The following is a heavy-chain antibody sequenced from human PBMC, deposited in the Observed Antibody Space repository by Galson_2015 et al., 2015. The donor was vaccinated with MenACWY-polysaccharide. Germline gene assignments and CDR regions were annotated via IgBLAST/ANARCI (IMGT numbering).Heavy chain of an antibody. Sequence: SLRLSCAASGFTFSSYAMHWVRQAPGKGLEWVAVISYDGSNKYYADSVKGRFTISRDNSKNTLYLQMNSLRSDDTAVYYCARVRDWSHKDYWGQGTLVTVSS. CDR2: ISYDGSNK. CDR3: ARVRDWSHKDY. J-gene: IGHJ4*02. V-gene: IGHV3-30-3*01. D-gene: IGHD3/OR15-3a*01. CDR1: GFTFSSYA.